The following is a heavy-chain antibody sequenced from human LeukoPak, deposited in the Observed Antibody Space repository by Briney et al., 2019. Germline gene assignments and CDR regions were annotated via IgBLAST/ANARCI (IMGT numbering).Heavy chain of an antibody. CDR2: IIPIFGTA. Sequence: SVKVSCKASGGTFSSYAISWVRQAPGQGLEWMGGIIPIFGTANYAQKFQGRVTLTTAESTRTPYMAMSSLRSEDTAVYYCARSPVGDSRALRYYYYMDVWGKGTTVTVSS. CDR3: ARSPVGDSRALRYYYYMDV. CDR1: GGTFSSYA. D-gene: IGHD2-21*01. J-gene: IGHJ6*03. V-gene: IGHV1-69*05.